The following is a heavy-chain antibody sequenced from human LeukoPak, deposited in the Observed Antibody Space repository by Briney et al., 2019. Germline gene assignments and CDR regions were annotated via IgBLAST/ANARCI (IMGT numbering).Heavy chain of an antibody. Sequence: PGGSLRLSCAASGFTFDDYAMHWVRQAPGKGLEWVSGISWNSGSISYADSVKGRFTISRDNAKNSLYLQMNSLRAEDTALYYCAKDRVTMGRGAPFDYWGQGTLVTVSS. J-gene: IGHJ4*02. D-gene: IGHD3-10*01. CDR3: AKDRVTMGRGAPFDY. CDR1: GFTFDDYA. V-gene: IGHV3-9*01. CDR2: ISWNSGSI.